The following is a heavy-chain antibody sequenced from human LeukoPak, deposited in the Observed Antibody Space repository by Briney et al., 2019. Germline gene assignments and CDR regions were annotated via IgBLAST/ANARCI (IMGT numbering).Heavy chain of an antibody. CDR1: GFTFDDYG. CDR2: INWNGGST. V-gene: IGHV3-20*04. CDR3: ARRGQLYCFDY. J-gene: IGHJ4*02. Sequence: GGSLRLSCAASGFTFDDYGMSWVRQAPGKGLGWVSGINWNGGSTGYADSVKGRFTISRDNAKNSLYLQMNSLRAEDTALYYCARRGQLYCFDYWGQGTLVTVSS. D-gene: IGHD6-13*01.